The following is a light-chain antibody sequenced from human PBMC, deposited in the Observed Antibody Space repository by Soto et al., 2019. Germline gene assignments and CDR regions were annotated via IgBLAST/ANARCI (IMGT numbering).Light chain of an antibody. V-gene: IGLV2-14*01. CDR2: EVG. CDR1: SNDVGGYNY. CDR3: STSTGNSRL. Sequence: QSALTQPASVTGSPGQSITISCTGSSNDVGGYNYVSWYQQHPGKAPKLIIYEVGNRPSGVSNRFSGSKSGNTASLTISGLQVDDEADYYCSTSTGNSRLFGGGTKVTVL. J-gene: IGLJ3*02.